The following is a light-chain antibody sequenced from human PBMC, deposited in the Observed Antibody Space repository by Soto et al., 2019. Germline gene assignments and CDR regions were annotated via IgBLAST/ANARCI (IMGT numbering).Light chain of an antibody. Sequence: QTVVTQEPSLTVSPGGTVTLTCDCSTGPVTTSHYPNWFQQKPGQPPRSLIYSTTNTHSWTPARFSGSLLGGKAALTLSGVLSEDEADHYCVLYYGGAHVVFGGGTKLTVL. CDR1: TGPVTTSHY. J-gene: IGLJ2*01. CDR3: VLYYGGAHVV. CDR2: STT. V-gene: IGLV7-43*01.